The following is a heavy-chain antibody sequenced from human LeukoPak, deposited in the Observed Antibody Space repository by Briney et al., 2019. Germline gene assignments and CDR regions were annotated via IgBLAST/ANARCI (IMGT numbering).Heavy chain of an antibody. CDR2: IYYSGST. D-gene: IGHD3-22*01. CDR3: ARLKYYYDSSGYSPFFDY. Sequence: SETLSLTCTVSGGSISSYYWSWIRQPPGKGLEWIGYIYYSGSTNYNPSLKSRVTISVDTSKNHFSLKLSSVTAADTAVYYCARLKYYYDSSGYSPFFDYWGQGTLVTVSS. J-gene: IGHJ4*02. V-gene: IGHV4-59*08. CDR1: GGSISSYY.